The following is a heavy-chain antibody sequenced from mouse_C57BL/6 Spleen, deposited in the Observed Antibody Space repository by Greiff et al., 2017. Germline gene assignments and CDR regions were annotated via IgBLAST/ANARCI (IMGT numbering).Heavy chain of an antibody. CDR3: ARYGYYPDYYAMDY. D-gene: IGHD2-3*01. Sequence: QVQLQQPGAELVRPGPSVQLSCQASGYTFPSYWLHWVKQRPGQGLEWIGVIDPSDSYTNYTQKFKGKATLTVDTSSSTAYMQLSSLTSEDSAVYDCARYGYYPDYYAMDYWGQGTSVTVSS. CDR2: IDPSDSYT. V-gene: IGHV1-59*01. CDR1: GYTFPSYW. J-gene: IGHJ4*01.